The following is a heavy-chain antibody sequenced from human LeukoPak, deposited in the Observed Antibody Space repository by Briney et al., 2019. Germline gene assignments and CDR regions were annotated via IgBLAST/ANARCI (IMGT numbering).Heavy chain of an antibody. CDR1: GGSISGSSYY. Sequence: SETLSLTCTVSGGSISGSSYYWGWIRQPPGKGLEWIGSIYYTGNTYYNPTLKSRVTISIDTSKSQFSLKLSSVTAADTAVYYCARDRESYYRSRGYFQHWGQGTLVTVSS. CDR2: IYYTGNT. D-gene: IGHD3-10*01. CDR3: ARDRESYYRSRGYFQH. J-gene: IGHJ1*01. V-gene: IGHV4-39*07.